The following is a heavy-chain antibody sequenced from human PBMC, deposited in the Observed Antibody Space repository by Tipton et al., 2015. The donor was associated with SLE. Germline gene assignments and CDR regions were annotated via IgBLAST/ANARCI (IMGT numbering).Heavy chain of an antibody. J-gene: IGHJ4*02. D-gene: IGHD1-26*01. CDR2: ISGSGRST. Sequence: SLRLSCGASGFTFSSYAMSWVRQAPGKGLEWVSGISGSGRSTYYADSVKGRFTISRDNSKNTLYLQMNSLRAEDTAVYYCAKDPRSGSPYYFDYWGQGTLATVSS. CDR1: GFTFSSYA. V-gene: IGHV3-23*01. CDR3: AKDPRSGSPYYFDY.